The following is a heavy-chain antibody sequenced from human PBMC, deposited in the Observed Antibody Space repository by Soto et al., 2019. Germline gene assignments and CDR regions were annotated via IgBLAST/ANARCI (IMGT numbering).Heavy chain of an antibody. J-gene: IGHJ3*02. CDR1: GFSLSTSGVG. V-gene: IGHV2-5*02. CDR2: IYWDDDK. D-gene: IGHD1-26*01. CDR3: AHGKGTRYSGSHDAFDI. Sequence: QITLKESGPPLVKPTQTLTLTCTFSGFSLSTSGVGVGWIRQPPGKALEWLALIYWDDDKRYSPSLKSRLTFTKXXSXNXXVLTMTNMDPVDTATYYCAHGKGTRYSGSHDAFDIWGQGTMVTVSS.